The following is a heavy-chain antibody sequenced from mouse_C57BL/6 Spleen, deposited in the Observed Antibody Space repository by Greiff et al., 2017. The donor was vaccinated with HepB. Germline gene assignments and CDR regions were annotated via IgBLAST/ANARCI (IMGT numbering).Heavy chain of an antibody. J-gene: IGHJ4*01. CDR1: GYTFTSYW. V-gene: IGHV1-64*01. D-gene: IGHD2-1*01. CDR3: ARGDDNSYYYAMDY. CDR2: IHPNSGST. Sequence: QVQLQQPGAELVKPGASVKLSCKASGYTFTSYWMHWVKQRPGQGLEWIGMIHPNSGSTNYNEKFKSKATLTVDKSSSTAYMQLSSLTSDDAAVYYCARGDDNSYYYAMDYWGQGTSVTVSS.